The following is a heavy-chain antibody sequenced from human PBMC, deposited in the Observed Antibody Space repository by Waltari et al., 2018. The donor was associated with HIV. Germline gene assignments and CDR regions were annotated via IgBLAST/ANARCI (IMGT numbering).Heavy chain of an antibody. Sequence: QVHLQESGPGLVKASKTLSLTCTVSNASVNSDTYYWTWVRQAPGQGLEWLGYVYHSGTTNCNPSLKNRLTISIDTTRNFFSLTLTSVTAADTAVYFCAKSMRDLRPSAFDVWGQGTMVAISS. V-gene: IGHV4-61*03. CDR1: NASVNSDTYY. CDR3: AKSMRDLRPSAFDV. CDR2: VYHSGTT. J-gene: IGHJ3*01. D-gene: IGHD2-8*01.